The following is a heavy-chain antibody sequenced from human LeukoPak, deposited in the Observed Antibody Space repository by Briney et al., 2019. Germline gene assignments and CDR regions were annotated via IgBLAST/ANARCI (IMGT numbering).Heavy chain of an antibody. CDR1: GFTFDDYG. J-gene: IGHJ6*03. CDR2: INWNGGST. Sequence: GGSLRLSCAASGFTFDDYGMSWVRHAPGKGLEWVSGINWNGGSTGYADSVKGRFTISRDNAKNSLYLQMNSLRAEDTALYYCARDPYSGSYGDSYYYYMDVWGKGTTVTISS. V-gene: IGHV3-20*04. CDR3: ARDPYSGSYGDSYYYYMDV. D-gene: IGHD1-26*01.